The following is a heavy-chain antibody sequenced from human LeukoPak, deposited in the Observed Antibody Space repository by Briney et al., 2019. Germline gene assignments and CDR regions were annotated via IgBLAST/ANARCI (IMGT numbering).Heavy chain of an antibody. D-gene: IGHD2-2*01. V-gene: IGHV1-8*02. Sequence: GASVKVSCKASGYTFTSYGINWVRQATGQGLEWMGWMNPNSGNTGYAQKFQGGVTMTRNTSISTAYMELSSLRSEDTAVYYCAIFCSTSFSCGYGMDVWGQGTTVTVSS. CDR3: AIFCSTSFSCGYGMDV. J-gene: IGHJ6*02. CDR1: GYTFTSYG. CDR2: MNPNSGNT.